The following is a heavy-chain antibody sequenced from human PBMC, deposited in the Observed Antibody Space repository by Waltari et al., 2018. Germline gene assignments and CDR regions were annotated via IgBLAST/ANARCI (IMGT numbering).Heavy chain of an antibody. J-gene: IGHJ5*01. D-gene: IGHD2-21*02. CDR2: ITSTGGTT. V-gene: IGHV3-23*01. CDR3: AKHIIGDFAFDS. CDR1: GFTFRSYA. Sequence: EVQLLESGGSLVQPGESLRLSCAASGFTFRSYAMSWVRQAPGKGLEWVSAITSTGGTTYYGDSVKGRFTISRDNSKNTLYLQMDTLRAADTAVYYCAKHIIGDFAFDSWGQGILVTVSS.